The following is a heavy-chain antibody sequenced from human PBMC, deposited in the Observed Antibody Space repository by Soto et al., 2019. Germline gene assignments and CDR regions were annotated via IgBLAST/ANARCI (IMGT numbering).Heavy chain of an antibody. CDR3: ATPSGSWLEP. CDR2: IKSKTDGETT. D-gene: IGHD3-10*01. CDR1: GFTFSNAW. Sequence: EVQLVESGGGLVKPGGSLRLSCAASGFTFSNAWMSWVRQAPGRGLEWVGRIKSKTDGETTEYAVPVKGRFIISRDDSKNTLYLQMNSLKTEDTAVYYCATPSGSWLEPWGQGTLVIVSS. J-gene: IGHJ5*02. V-gene: IGHV3-15*01.